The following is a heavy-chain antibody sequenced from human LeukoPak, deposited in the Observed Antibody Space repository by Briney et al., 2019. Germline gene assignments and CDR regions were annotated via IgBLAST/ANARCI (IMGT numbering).Heavy chain of an antibody. CDR3: AKKRNAAPYYFDC. V-gene: IGHV4-4*02. D-gene: IGHD6-25*01. J-gene: IGHJ4*02. CDR1: GGSISTNNW. CDR2: IYHSGST. Sequence: SGTLSLTCAVSGGSISTNNWWSWVRQPPGKGLEWIGEIYHSGSTNYNPSLKSPVTISVDKSKNQFSLRLSSVTAADTAVYYCAKKRNAAPYYFDCWGQGTLVTVSS.